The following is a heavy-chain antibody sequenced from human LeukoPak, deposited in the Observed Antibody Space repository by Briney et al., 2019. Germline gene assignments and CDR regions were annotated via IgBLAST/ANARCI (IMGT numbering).Heavy chain of an antibody. Sequence: PSETLSLTCTVSGGSISSGDYYWGWIRQPPGKGLEWIGYIYYSGSTYYNPSLKSRVTISVDTSKNQFSLKLSSVTAADTAVYYCAREIGDYYGSGRSRTPDNWFDPWGQGTLVTVSS. J-gene: IGHJ5*02. CDR2: IYYSGST. V-gene: IGHV4-30-4*01. D-gene: IGHD3-10*01. CDR1: GGSISSGDYY. CDR3: AREIGDYYGSGRSRTPDNWFDP.